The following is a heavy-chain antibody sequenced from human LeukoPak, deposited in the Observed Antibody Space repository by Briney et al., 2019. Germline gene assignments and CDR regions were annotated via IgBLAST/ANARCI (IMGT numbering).Heavy chain of an antibody. J-gene: IGHJ1*01. Sequence: PSESLTLSCTVSGCSISSSGNNWVWIPQPPGKELGWIGSFYFIGSTNYNYNPSIKSRVTISAETSKNQFSLNLSSVTAADTAVYYCYGTSGGRPNWGQGNLVTVSS. CDR1: GCSISSSGNN. V-gene: IGHV4-39*01. CDR2: FYFIGSTNY. CDR3: YGTSGGRPN. D-gene: IGHD3-10*01.